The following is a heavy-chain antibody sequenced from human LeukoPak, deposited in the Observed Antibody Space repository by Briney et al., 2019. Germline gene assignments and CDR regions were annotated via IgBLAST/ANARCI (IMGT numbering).Heavy chain of an antibody. D-gene: IGHD3-10*01. J-gene: IGHJ5*02. CDR3: AKGYYYGSGSFRWFDP. V-gene: IGHV3-23*01. CDR1: GFTFSSYA. CDR2: ISAGGGTT. Sequence: GGSLRLSCADSGFTFSSYAMSWVRQAPGKGLEWVSAISAGGGTTYYADSVKGRFTIPRDKSKNTLYLQMNSLRAEDTAVYYCAKGYYYGSGSFRWFDPWGQGTLVTVPS.